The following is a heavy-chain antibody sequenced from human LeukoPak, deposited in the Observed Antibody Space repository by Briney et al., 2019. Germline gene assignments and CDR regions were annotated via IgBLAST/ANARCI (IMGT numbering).Heavy chain of an antibody. D-gene: IGHD3/OR15-3a*01. Sequence: GGSLRLSCAASGFTFSSYDMHWVRQAPGKGLEGVAVISYDGSNKYYADSVKGRFTISRDNSKNTLYLQMNSLRAEDTAVYYCAGKDYYFDYWGQGTLVTVSS. CDR1: GFTFSSYD. V-gene: IGHV3-30*03. CDR3: AGKDYYFDY. CDR2: ISYDGSNK. J-gene: IGHJ4*02.